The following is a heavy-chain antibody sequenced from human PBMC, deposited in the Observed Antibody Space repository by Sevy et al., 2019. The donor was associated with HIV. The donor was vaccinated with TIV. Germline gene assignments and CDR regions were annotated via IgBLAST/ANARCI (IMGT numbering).Heavy chain of an antibody. Sequence: GGSLRLSCAASGFTFSSYAMSWVRQAPGKGLEWVSVISGSGGGTYYADSVKGRFTISRDNSKNTQYLLMSSLRAEDTAVYYCAKDGGDDFWSGYYIPVDYWGQGTLVTVSS. V-gene: IGHV3-23*01. CDR2: ISGSGGGT. CDR1: GFTFSSYA. D-gene: IGHD3-3*01. J-gene: IGHJ4*02. CDR3: AKDGGDDFWSGYYIPVDY.